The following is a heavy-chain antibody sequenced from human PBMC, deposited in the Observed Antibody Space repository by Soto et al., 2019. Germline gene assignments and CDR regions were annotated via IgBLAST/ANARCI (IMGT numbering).Heavy chain of an antibody. D-gene: IGHD2-8*01. CDR1: GLTFSSSS. V-gene: IGHV3-21*01. CDR3: ATRTTCNDGVCPFDY. J-gene: IGHJ4*02. Sequence: GGSLRLSCAASGLTFSSSSVSWVRQAPGKGLEWVAPISSSGRRVYYADSVKGRFTISRENAQNSLYLDMNTLGVEDTAAYYCATRTTCNDGVCPFDYWGQGTLVTVSS. CDR2: ISSSGRRV.